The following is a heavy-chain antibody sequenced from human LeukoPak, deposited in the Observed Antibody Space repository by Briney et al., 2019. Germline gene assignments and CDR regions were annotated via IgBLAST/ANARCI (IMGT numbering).Heavy chain of an antibody. V-gene: IGHV3-15*01. CDR1: GFTFSNAW. Sequence: KPGGSLRLSCAASGFTFSNAWMSWVRQAPGKGLEWVGRIKSKIDGGTTDYAAPVKGRFTISREDSKNTLYLQMNSLKTEDTGVYYCTTDRTYYDDSSAYYYGLDYWGQGTLVTVSS. J-gene: IGHJ4*02. D-gene: IGHD3-22*01. CDR2: IKSKIDGGTT. CDR3: TTDRTYYDDSSAYYYGLDY.